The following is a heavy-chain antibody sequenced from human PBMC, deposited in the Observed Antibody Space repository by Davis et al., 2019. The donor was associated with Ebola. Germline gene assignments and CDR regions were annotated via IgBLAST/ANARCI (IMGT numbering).Heavy chain of an antibody. CDR1: GFTFSSYS. J-gene: IGHJ4*02. D-gene: IGHD3-3*01. Sequence: GGSLRLSCAASGFTFSSYSMNWVRQAPGKGLEWVSSISSSSSYIYYADSVKGRFTISRDNAKNSLYLQMNSLRAEDTAVYYCARHRIPDYNFWGDVSLSYFEYWGQGALVTVSS. CDR2: ISSSSSYI. CDR3: ARHRIPDYNFWGDVSLSYFEY. V-gene: IGHV3-21*01.